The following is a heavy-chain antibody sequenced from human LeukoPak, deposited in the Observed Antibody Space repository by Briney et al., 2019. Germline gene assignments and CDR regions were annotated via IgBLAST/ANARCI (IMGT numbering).Heavy chain of an antibody. CDR3: ASLRTYCSSTSWSCGDY. CDR2: ISSSGSTI. J-gene: IGHJ4*02. Sequence: PGGSLRLSCAASGFTFSDYYMSWIRQAPGKGLEWVSYISSSGSTIYYADSVKGRFTISRDNAKNSLYLQMNSLRAEDTAVYYCASLRTYCSSTSWSCGDYWGQGTLATVSS. D-gene: IGHD2-2*01. CDR1: GFTFSDYY. V-gene: IGHV3-11*01.